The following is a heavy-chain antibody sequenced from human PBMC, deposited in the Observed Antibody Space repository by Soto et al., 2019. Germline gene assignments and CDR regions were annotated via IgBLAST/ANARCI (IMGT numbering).Heavy chain of an antibody. J-gene: IGHJ4*02. CDR2: ISSSSTTI. D-gene: IGHD3-16*01. V-gene: IGHV3-48*02. CDR3: ARDQRDPGGDY. CDR1: GFTFSSYS. Sequence: EVQLVESGGGLVQPGGSLRLSCAASGFTFSSYSMKWVRQAPGKGLAWVSYISSSSTTIYYADSVKGLLTSSRDNGKNSLYLQIHSLRDEDTAVYYCARDQRDPGGDYLGQGTLVTVSS.